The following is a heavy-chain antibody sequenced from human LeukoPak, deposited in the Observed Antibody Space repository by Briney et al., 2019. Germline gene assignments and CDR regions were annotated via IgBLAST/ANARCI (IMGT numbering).Heavy chain of an antibody. CDR2: ISYDGSNK. D-gene: IGHD6-19*01. CDR1: GFTSSSFG. V-gene: IGHV3-30*18. CDR3: AKDEERGYSGIAVAGTTFDY. Sequence: GRSLRLSCAASGFTSSSFGMHWVRQAPGKGLEWVAVISYDGSNKYYADSVKGRFTISRDNSKNTLYLQMNSLRAEDTAVYYCAKDEERGYSGIAVAGTTFDYWGQGTLVTVSS. J-gene: IGHJ4*02.